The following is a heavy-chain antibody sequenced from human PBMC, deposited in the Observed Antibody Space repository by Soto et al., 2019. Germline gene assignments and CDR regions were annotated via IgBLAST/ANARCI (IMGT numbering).Heavy chain of an antibody. CDR1: GFTFSSYA. D-gene: IGHD3-10*01. V-gene: IGHV3-23*01. CDR2: ISGSGGST. CDR3: AKIGSGSYGSGSDYKGDWFDP. J-gene: IGHJ5*02. Sequence: GGSLRLSCAASGFTFSSYAMSWVRQAPGKGLEWVSAISGSGGSTYYADSVKGRFTISRDNSKNTRYLQMNSLRAEDTAVYYCAKIGSGSYGSGSDYKGDWFDPWGQGTLVTVSS.